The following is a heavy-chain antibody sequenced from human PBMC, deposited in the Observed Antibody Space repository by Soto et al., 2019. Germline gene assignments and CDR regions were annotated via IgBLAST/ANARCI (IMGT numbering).Heavy chain of an antibody. D-gene: IGHD3-3*01. Sequence: TLSLTCTASGGSISSSSYYWGWIRQPPGKGLEWIGSIYYSGSTYYNPSLKSRVTISVDTSKNQFSLKLSSVTAADTAVYYCARVDFWSGDLDYWGQGTLVTVSS. CDR2: IYYSGST. CDR3: ARVDFWSGDLDY. CDR1: GGSISSSSYY. V-gene: IGHV4-39*01. J-gene: IGHJ4*02.